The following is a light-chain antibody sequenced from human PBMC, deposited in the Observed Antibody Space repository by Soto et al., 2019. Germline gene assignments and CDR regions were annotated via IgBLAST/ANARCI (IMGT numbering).Light chain of an antibody. V-gene: IGLV4-69*01. Sequence: QPVLTQSPSASASLGASVKLICTLSSGHSSYAIAWHQKQPGKGPRYLMDLNNDGSHTKGDGIPDRFSDSSSGADRYLIISSLQSEDEADYYCQTWGTGSHFFGVGTKLTVL. CDR1: SGHSSYA. J-gene: IGLJ2*01. CDR2: LNNDGSH. CDR3: QTWGTGSHF.